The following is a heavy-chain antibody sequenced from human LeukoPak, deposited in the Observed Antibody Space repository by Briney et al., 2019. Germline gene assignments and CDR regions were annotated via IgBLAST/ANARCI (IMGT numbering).Heavy chain of an antibody. D-gene: IGHD2-2*01. CDR2: IYSGGST. Sequence: GSLRLSCAASGFTVSSNYMSWVRQAPGKGLEWVSVIYSGGSTYYADSVKGRFTISRDNSKNTLYLQMNSLRAEDTAVYYCASLGHHSSTSCPFCGFDHWGQGTLVTVSS. CDR1: GFTVSSNY. J-gene: IGHJ4*02. CDR3: ASLGHHSSTSCPFCGFDH. V-gene: IGHV3-66*02.